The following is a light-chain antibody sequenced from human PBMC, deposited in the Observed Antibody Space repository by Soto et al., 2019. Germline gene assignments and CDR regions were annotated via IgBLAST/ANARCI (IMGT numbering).Light chain of an antibody. CDR3: QSYHSSLSGPNWV. Sequence: QSVLTQPPSVSGAPGQRVTISCTGSSSNIGAGYDVHWYQQLPGTAPKLLIYGNSNRPSGVPDRFSGSKSGTSASLAITGLQAEDEADYYCQSYHSSLSGPNWVFGGGTKLTVL. CDR1: SSNIGAGYD. J-gene: IGLJ3*02. CDR2: GNS. V-gene: IGLV1-40*01.